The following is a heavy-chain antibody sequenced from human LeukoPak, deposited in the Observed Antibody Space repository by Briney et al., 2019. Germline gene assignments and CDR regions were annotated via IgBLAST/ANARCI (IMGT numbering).Heavy chain of an antibody. CDR2: ISGSGGST. Sequence: GGSLRLSCAASGFTFSSYAMSWVRQAPGKGLEWVSAISGSGGSTYYADSVKGRFTISRDNSKNTLYLQMNSLRAEDTAVYYCAKDPGLDGDYYYSDYWGQGTLVTVSS. CDR3: AKDPGLDGDYYYSDY. CDR1: GFTFSSYA. V-gene: IGHV3-23*01. D-gene: IGHD4-17*01. J-gene: IGHJ4*02.